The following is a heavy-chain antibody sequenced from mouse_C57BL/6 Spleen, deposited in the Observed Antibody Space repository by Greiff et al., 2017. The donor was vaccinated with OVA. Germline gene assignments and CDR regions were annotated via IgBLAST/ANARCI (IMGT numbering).Heavy chain of an antibody. CDR2: ISDGGSYT. CDR3: ARDQELGSYYFDY. V-gene: IGHV5-4*01. Sequence: EVHLVESGGGLVKPGGSLKLSCAASGFTFSSYAMSWVRQTPEKRLEWVATISDGGSYTYYPDNVKGRFTISRDNAKNNLYLQMSHLKSEDTAMYYCARDQELGSYYFDYWGQGTTLTVSS. J-gene: IGHJ2*01. D-gene: IGHD4-1*01. CDR1: GFTFSSYA.